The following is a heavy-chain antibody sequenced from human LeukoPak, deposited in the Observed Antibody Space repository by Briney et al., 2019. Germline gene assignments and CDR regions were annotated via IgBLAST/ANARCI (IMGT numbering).Heavy chain of an antibody. CDR2: TNPNSGGT. CDR1: GYTFTGYY. CDR3: ARDTGYCSGGSCSFDFYY. V-gene: IGHV1-2*02. Sequence: ASVKVSCKASGYTFTGYYMHWVRQAPGQGLEWMGWTNPNSGGTNYAQKFQGRVTMTRDTSISTAYMELSRLRSDDTAVYYCARDTGYCSGGSCSFDFYYWGQGTLVTVSS. D-gene: IGHD2-15*01. J-gene: IGHJ4*02.